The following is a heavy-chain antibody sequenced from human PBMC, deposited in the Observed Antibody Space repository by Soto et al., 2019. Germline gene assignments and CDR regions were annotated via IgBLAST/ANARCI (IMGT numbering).Heavy chain of an antibody. CDR2: ISGSGGST. Sequence: EVQLLESGGGLGQPGGSLRLSCAASGFTFSSYAMSWVRQAPGKGLEWVSAISGSGGSTYYADSVKGRCTISRENSKNTLYLQMNSLRAEDTEVYYCAKHTGYSSSRGWFDPWGQRTLVTVSS. CDR1: GFTFSSYA. D-gene: IGHD6-13*01. V-gene: IGHV3-23*01. J-gene: IGHJ5*02. CDR3: AKHTGYSSSRGWFDP.